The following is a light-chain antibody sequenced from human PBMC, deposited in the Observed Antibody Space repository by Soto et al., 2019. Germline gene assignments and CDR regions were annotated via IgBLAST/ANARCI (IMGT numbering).Light chain of an antibody. V-gene: IGKV1-5*01. CDR2: DAS. CDR3: QHHNSFLRT. J-gene: IGKJ1*01. CDR1: QVIGDW. Sequence: DIQMTQSPSTLSASVGDRVTITCRASQVIGDWLAWYQQKPGKAPKLLIYDASSLKSGVSSRFRASGSGTEFTPTISSLQPSDFQTHYCQHHNSFLRTFGQGTNVDIK.